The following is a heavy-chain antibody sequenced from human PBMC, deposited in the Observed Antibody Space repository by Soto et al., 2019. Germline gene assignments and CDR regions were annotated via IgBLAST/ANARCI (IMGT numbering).Heavy chain of an antibody. CDR3: ASSLLTPFDY. Sequence: SLRLSCAASGFTFSSYWMHWVRQVPGKGLVWVSRINSDGSSTSYADSVEGRFTISRDNAKNTLYVQMNSLGAEDTAVYYCASSLLTPFDYWGQGTLVTVSS. J-gene: IGHJ4*02. V-gene: IGHV3-74*01. D-gene: IGHD7-27*01. CDR2: INSDGSST. CDR1: GFTFSSYW.